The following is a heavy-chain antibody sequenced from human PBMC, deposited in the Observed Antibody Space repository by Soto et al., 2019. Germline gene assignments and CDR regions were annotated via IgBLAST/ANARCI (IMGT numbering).Heavy chain of an antibody. Sequence: SETLSLTCTVSGGSISSGDYYWSWIRQPPGKGLEWIGYIYYSGSTYYNPSLKSRVTISVDTSKNQFSLKLSSVTAADTAVYYCAFNYDSTGNYYDYWVQAALATVS. CDR3: AFNYDSTGNYYDY. CDR2: IYYSGST. V-gene: IGHV4-30-4*01. J-gene: IGHJ4*02. CDR1: GGSISSGDYY. D-gene: IGHD3-22*01.